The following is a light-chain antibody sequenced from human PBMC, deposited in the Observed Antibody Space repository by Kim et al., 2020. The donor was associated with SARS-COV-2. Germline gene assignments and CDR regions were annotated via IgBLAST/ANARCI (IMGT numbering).Light chain of an antibody. CDR2: AAS. Sequence: DIQMTQSPSSLSASVGDSITITCQASHGICNFLNWYQQRPGQPPKLLLYAASTLQTGVPSRFSGSGSGTLFTFTVSSLQPEDVATYYCQQYNSVPYTFGQGTKLEI. V-gene: IGKV1-33*01. CDR1: HGICNF. J-gene: IGKJ2*01. CDR3: QQYNSVPYT.